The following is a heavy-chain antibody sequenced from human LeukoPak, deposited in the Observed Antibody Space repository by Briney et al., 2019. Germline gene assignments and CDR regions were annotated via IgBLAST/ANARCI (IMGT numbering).Heavy chain of an antibody. V-gene: IGHV3-30*04. CDR2: ISYDGSNK. CDR3: AREINSAGPKEGLHYYNYMDV. CDR1: GFTFSSYA. J-gene: IGHJ6*03. D-gene: IGHD5-12*01. Sequence: GRSLRLSCAASGFTFSSYAMHWVRQAPGKGLEWVAIISYDGSNKYYADSVKGRFTISRDNSKNTLYLQMNSLGTDDTAVYYCAREINSAGPKEGLHYYNYMDVWGKGTTVTVSS.